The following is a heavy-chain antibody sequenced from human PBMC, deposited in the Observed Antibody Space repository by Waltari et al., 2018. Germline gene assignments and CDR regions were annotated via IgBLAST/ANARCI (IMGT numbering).Heavy chain of an antibody. CDR3: ARIRGTLGHYYAMDV. Sequence: DVQLVESGGGLVQPGGSLRLSCEGSGFSITTYSMNWVRLAPGQGWDWVACISGSRSRVFDYADAVKGRLTVSRDNDKNSLYLQMNNLRAEDTALYYCARIRGTLGHYYAMDVWGHGTTVTVSS. V-gene: IGHV3-48*04. CDR2: ISGSRSRVF. D-gene: IGHD1-26*01. J-gene: IGHJ6*02. CDR1: GFSITTYS.